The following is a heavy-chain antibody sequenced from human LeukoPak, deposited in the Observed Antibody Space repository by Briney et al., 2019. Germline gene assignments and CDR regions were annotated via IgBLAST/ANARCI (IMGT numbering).Heavy chain of an antibody. CDR2: VSGSGGST. J-gene: IGHJ4*02. Sequence: QTGGSLRLSCAVSGFTFSSYAMSWVRQAPGKGLEWVSGVSGSGGSTYYADSVKGRFTISRDNSKNTLYLQMNSLRAEDTAVYYCAKDLDIVATITGNWGQGTLVTVSS. D-gene: IGHD5-12*01. CDR3: AKDLDIVATITGN. V-gene: IGHV3-23*01. CDR1: GFTFSSYA.